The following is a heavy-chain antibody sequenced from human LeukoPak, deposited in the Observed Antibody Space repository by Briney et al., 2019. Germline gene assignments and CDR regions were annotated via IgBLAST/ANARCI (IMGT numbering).Heavy chain of an antibody. J-gene: IGHJ4*02. CDR2: IAYDGSRA. Sequence: LSLTCAVSGGPFSGYFWSWIRQSSGKGLEWVAVIAYDGSRAFYADSVKGRFTISRDNSKNTMSVQMDDLRAEDTAVYYCTRYNNDHFDYWGQGTLVTVSS. V-gene: IGHV3-33*08. CDR1: GGPFSGYF. D-gene: IGHD1-14*01. CDR3: TRYNNDHFDY.